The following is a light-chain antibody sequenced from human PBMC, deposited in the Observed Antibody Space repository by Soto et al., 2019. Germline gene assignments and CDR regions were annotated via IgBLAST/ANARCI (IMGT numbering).Light chain of an antibody. CDR1: QGISNY. CDR2: AAS. Sequence: DIQMTQSPSSLSASVGDRVTITCRASQGISNYLAWYQQKPGKVPKLLIYAASTLQSGVPSRFSGNGSGTDFTLTISSLQPEDVAVYYCQKYNSAPLFTFGPGTKVDI. CDR3: QKYNSAPLFT. V-gene: IGKV1-27*01. J-gene: IGKJ3*01.